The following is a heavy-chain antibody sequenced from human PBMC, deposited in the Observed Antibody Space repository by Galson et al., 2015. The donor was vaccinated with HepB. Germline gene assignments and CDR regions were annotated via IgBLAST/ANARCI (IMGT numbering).Heavy chain of an antibody. V-gene: IGHV3-33*06. CDR3: AKLDSSGRS. J-gene: IGHJ4*02. D-gene: IGHD3-22*01. CDR1: GFIFRNYG. Sequence: SLRLSCATSGFIFRNYGMHWVRQAPGKGLEWVAVIWYDGRDQKYADSVRGRFTISRDNSRNTLYLQMSSLRVEDTALYYCAKLDSSGRSWGQGTLVTVSS. CDR2: IWYDGRDQ.